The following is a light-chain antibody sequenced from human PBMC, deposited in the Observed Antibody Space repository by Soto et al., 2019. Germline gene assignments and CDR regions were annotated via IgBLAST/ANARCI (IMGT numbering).Light chain of an antibody. V-gene: IGLV2-14*01. J-gene: IGLJ1*01. Sequence: QSALTQPASVSGSPGQSITISCTGTSSDVGGYNFVSWYQQHPGKAPKLMIFEVSHRPSGVSIRFSASKSGNTASLTISGLQAEDEADYYCSSYTSSSTLVFGTGTKVTVL. CDR1: SSDVGGYNF. CDR3: SSYTSSSTLV. CDR2: EVS.